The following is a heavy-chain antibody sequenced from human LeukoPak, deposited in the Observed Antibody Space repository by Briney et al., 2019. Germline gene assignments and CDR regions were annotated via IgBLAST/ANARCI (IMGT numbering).Heavy chain of an antibody. CDR2: IKQDGSEK. J-gene: IGHJ4*02. CDR1: GFTFSSYW. Sequence: GGSLRLSCAASGFTFSSYWMSWVRQAPGKELEWVANIKQDGSEKYYVDSVKGRFTISRDNAKNTLYLQMNSLRAEDTAVYYCARDYYGSGSKDYWGQGTLVTVYS. CDR3: ARDYYGSGSKDY. D-gene: IGHD3-10*01. V-gene: IGHV3-7*01.